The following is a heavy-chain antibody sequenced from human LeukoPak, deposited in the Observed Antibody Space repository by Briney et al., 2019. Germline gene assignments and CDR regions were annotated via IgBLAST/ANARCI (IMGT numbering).Heavy chain of an antibody. CDR2: IKSKTDGGTT. D-gene: IGHD3-3*01. Sequence: KPGGSLILCCAASGFTFSNAWMSWGRQAPGKGVEWVGRIKSKTDGGTTDYAAPVKGRFTISRDDSKNTLYLQMNSLKNEDTAVYYCTTLTTILRSGWGQRTLVTVSS. CDR3: TTLTTILRSG. CDR1: GFTFSNAW. J-gene: IGHJ4*02. V-gene: IGHV3-15*01.